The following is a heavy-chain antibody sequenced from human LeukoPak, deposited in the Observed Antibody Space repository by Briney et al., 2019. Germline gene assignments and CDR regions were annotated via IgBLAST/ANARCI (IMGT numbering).Heavy chain of an antibody. CDR1: GFTLSSYA. CDR3: AKDPEDIVVVVAATGFDY. CDR2: ISGSGGST. D-gene: IGHD2-15*01. J-gene: IGHJ4*02. V-gene: IGHV3-23*01. Sequence: GGSLRLSCAASGFTLSSYAMSWVRQAPGKGLERVSAISGSGGSTYYADSVKGRFAISRDNSKNTLYLQMNSLRAEDTAVYYCAKDPEDIVVVVAATGFDYWGQGTLVTVSS.